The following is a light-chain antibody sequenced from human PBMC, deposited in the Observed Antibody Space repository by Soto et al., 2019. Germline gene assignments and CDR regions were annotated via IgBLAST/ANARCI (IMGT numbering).Light chain of an antibody. V-gene: IGKV1-5*03. Sequence: DIQMTQSPSTLSASVGERVTITCRASQSISSWLAWYQQKPGQAPKLLIYKASTLQSGVPSRLSGSGSGTEFPLANSGLQPTASTNYYCQQYNNNWTFSQGTNMEIK. CDR1: QSISSW. J-gene: IGKJ1*01. CDR3: QQYNNNWT. CDR2: KAS.